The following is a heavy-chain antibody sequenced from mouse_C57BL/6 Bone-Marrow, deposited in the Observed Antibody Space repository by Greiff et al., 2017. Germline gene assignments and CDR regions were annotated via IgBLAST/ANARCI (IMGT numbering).Heavy chain of an antibody. CDR2: IWRGGST. CDR1: GFSLTSYG. V-gene: IGHV2-5*01. D-gene: IGHD1-1*01. Sequence: QVQLQQSGPGLVQPSQSLSITCTVSGFSLTSYGVHWVRQSPGKGLEWLGVIWRGGSTDYNAAFMSRLSITKDNPKSQVFFKMNSLQADDTAIYYCAKDYYGSSYWYFDVWGTGTTVTVSS. CDR3: AKDYYGSSYWYFDV. J-gene: IGHJ1*03.